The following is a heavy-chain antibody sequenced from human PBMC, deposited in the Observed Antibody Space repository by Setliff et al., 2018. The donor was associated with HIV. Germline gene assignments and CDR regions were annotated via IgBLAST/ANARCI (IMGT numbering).Heavy chain of an antibody. Sequence: PGGSLRLSCAASGFTFSAYSMNWVRQAPGKGLEWISYISSSGVMYYADSVRGRFTISRDNSKNTLYLQMNGLRVEDTAVYYCARAYNVYDYRFDSSGYDYWGQGTLVTVSS. J-gene: IGHJ4*02. D-gene: IGHD3-22*01. V-gene: IGHV3-48*01. CDR1: GFTFSAYS. CDR2: ISSSGVM. CDR3: ARAYNVYDYRFDSSGYDY.